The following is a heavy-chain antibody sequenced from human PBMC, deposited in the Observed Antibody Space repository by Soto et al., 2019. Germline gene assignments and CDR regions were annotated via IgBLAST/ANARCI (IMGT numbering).Heavy chain of an antibody. Sequence: DAQLLEPGGGLVQPGGSLRLSCAASGFTFKSFAMRWVRQAPGTGLEWGSSISGSGGSIYYADSVKGRFTISGDNSKTHLSLEMDSLKAEDTAVCYCAKGNSKWGSGEALDLWGQGTMVSVSS. V-gene: IGHV3-23*01. D-gene: IGHD7-27*01. J-gene: IGHJ3*01. CDR3: AKGNSKWGSGEALDL. CDR2: ISGSGGSI. CDR1: GFTFKSFA.